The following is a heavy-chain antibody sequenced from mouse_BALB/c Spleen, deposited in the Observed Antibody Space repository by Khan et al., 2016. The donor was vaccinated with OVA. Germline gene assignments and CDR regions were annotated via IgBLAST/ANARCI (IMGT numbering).Heavy chain of an antibody. D-gene: IGHD2-14*01. V-gene: IGHV1-4*01. CDR1: GYTFTNYT. Sequence: QVQLQQSGAELARPGASVKMSCKASGYTFTNYTIHWIRQRPGQALEWIGHINPRNNSTNYNQNFKDKATLIVETSSSTAYMQLSSLTSEASAVYYGVREGAYYRSDGWFAYWGQGTLVTVSA. CDR2: INPRNNST. CDR3: VREGAYYRSDGWFAY. J-gene: IGHJ3*01.